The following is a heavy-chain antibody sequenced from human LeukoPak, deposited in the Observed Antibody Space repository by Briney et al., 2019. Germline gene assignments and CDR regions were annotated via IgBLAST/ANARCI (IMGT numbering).Heavy chain of an antibody. J-gene: IGHJ4*02. CDR2: IWPGDSDT. D-gene: IGHD3-9*01. CDR3: ARQYYDILTGYYIHFDY. V-gene: IGHV5-51*01. CDR1: GYTFTKYW. Sequence: GESLKISCKGSGYTFTKYWIGWVRQVPGKGLEWMGIIWPGDSDTKYSPSFQGQVTISVDKSISTTYLQWSSLKASDTAIYYCARQYYDILTGYYIHFDYRGQGTLVTVSS.